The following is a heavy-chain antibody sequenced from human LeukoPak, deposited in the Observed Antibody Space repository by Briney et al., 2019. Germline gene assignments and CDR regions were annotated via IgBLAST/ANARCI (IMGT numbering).Heavy chain of an antibody. CDR3: AAAQGGTEWYFDL. CDR2: IYSGGST. Sequence: GGSLRLSCAASGFTVSSNYMSWVRQAPGKGLEWVSVIYSGGSTYYADSVKGRFTISRDNSKNTLYLQMNSLRSEDTAVYCCAAAQGGTEWYFDLWGRGTLVTVSS. J-gene: IGHJ2*01. D-gene: IGHD1-26*01. CDR1: GFTVSSNY. V-gene: IGHV3-53*05.